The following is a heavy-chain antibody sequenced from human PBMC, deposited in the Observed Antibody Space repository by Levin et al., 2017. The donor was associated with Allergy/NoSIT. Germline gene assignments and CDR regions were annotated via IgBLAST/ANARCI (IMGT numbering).Heavy chain of an antibody. Sequence: LSLTCAASGFTFSDYYMSWIRQAPGKGLEWVSYISSSGSTIYYADSVKGRFTISRDNAKNSLYLQMNSLRAEDTAVYYCARDKPKWGGDQNWFDPWGQGTLVTVSS. V-gene: IGHV3-11*01. D-gene: IGHD1-26*01. CDR1: GFTFSDYY. CDR2: ISSSGSTI. CDR3: ARDKPKWGGDQNWFDP. J-gene: IGHJ5*02.